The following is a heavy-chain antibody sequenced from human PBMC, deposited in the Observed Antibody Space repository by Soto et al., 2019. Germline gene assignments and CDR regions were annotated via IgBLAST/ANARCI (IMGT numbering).Heavy chain of an antibody. D-gene: IGHD1-26*01. CDR1: GGTFSSYA. J-gene: IGHJ6*02. V-gene: IGHV1-69*06. CDR3: ARDRRGTVGATGGMDV. Sequence: QVQLVQSGAEVKKPGSSVKVSCKASGGTFSSYAISWVRQAPGQGLEWMGGIIPIFGTANYAQKFQGRVTITADKSTSTVYMGLSSLRSEDTAVYYCARDRRGTVGATGGMDVWGQGTTVTVSS. CDR2: IIPIFGTA.